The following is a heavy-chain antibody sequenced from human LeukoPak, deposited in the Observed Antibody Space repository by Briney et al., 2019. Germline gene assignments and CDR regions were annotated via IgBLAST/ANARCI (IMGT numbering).Heavy chain of an antibody. D-gene: IGHD6-19*01. Sequence: PSETLSLTCTVSGGSISSYYWSWIRQPPGKGLEWIGYIYYSGSTNYNPSLKSRVTISVDTSKNQFSLKLSSVTAADTAVYYCARAGYSSGWFLAYWGQGTLVTVSS. CDR3: ARAGYSSGWFLAY. CDR2: IYYSGST. J-gene: IGHJ4*02. CDR1: GGSISSYY. V-gene: IGHV4-59*01.